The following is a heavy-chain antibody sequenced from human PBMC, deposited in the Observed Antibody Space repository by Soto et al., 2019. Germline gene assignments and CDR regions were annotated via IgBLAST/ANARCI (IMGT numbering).Heavy chain of an antibody. J-gene: IGHJ6*02. Sequence: QVQLVESGGGVVQPGRSLRLSCVASGFTFNRYGIHWVRQAPGKGLEWVALISDDGSDKDYADSVGGRFTISRDNSKNTLYLQMNCLSPEDTAVYYCANTLRFLDVALDYYYGMDVGGQGTTVTVS. CDR2: ISDDGSDK. CDR1: GFTFNRYG. V-gene: IGHV3-30*18. D-gene: IGHD3-3*01. CDR3: ANTLRFLDVALDYYYGMDV.